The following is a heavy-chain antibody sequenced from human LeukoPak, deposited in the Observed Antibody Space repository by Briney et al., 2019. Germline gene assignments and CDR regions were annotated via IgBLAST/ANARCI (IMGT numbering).Heavy chain of an antibody. D-gene: IGHD6-6*01. CDR3: ATRYSSSSRWRDYYYYYMDV. J-gene: IGHJ6*03. Sequence: NPSETLSLTCTVSGGSISSGSYYWSWIRQPAGKGLEWIGRIYTSGSTNYNPSLKSRVTISVDTSKNQFSLKLSSVTAADTAVYYCATRYSSSSRWRDYYYYYMDVWGKGTTVTVSS. V-gene: IGHV4-61*02. CDR2: IYTSGST. CDR1: GGSISSGSYY.